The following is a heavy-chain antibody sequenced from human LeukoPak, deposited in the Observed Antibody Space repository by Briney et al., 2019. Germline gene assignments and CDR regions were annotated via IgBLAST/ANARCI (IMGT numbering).Heavy chain of an antibody. V-gene: IGHV3-33*01. Sequence: PGGSLRLSCAASGFTFSSNGIHWVRQAPGEGLEWVAVIWYDGSNKYYADSVRGRFTISRDNSKNTLYLQMDSLRAEDTALYYCVRDYGDYFDYWGQGTLVTVSS. D-gene: IGHD4-17*01. CDR3: VRDYGDYFDY. CDR1: GFTFSSNG. CDR2: IWYDGSNK. J-gene: IGHJ4*02.